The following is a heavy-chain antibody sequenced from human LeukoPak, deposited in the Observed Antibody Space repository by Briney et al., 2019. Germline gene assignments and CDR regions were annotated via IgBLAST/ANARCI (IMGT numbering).Heavy chain of an antibody. D-gene: IGHD4-17*01. Sequence: GGSLRLSCVASGFTFSSYGMHWVRQAPGKGLEWVTVIWYDGSNKYYADSVKGRFTISRDDSKNTVYLQMNSLRAEDTAVYYCARATTVTTSFDYWGQGTLVTVSS. J-gene: IGHJ4*02. CDR2: IWYDGSNK. CDR1: GFTFSSYG. V-gene: IGHV3-33*01. CDR3: ARATTVTTSFDY.